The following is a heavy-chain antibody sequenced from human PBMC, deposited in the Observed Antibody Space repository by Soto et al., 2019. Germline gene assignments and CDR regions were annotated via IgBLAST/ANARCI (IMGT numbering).Heavy chain of an antibody. V-gene: IGHV1-69*01. CDR2: IIPMFNTP. Sequence: QVHLVQSGAEVKKPGSSVKVSCQSSGGTFRSYSITWLRQAPGQGLERLGAIIPMFNTPNYALKFQGRITITADESTSTVFMELKSLRSEDTAVYYCARGGYDFEDLFDPWGQGTLVSVSS. CDR1: GGTFRSYS. CDR3: ARGGYDFEDLFDP. J-gene: IGHJ5*02. D-gene: IGHD5-12*01.